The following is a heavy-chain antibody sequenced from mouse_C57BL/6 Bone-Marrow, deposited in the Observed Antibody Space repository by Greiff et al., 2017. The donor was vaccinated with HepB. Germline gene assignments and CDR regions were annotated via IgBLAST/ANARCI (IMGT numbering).Heavy chain of an antibody. Sequence: EVHLVESGGGLVKPGGSLKLSCAASGFTFSDYGMHWVRQAPEKGLEWVAYISSGSSTIYYADTVKGRFTISRDNAKNTLFLQMTSLRSEDTAVLYCAKTARITYWYFGVWRRGTALTVPT. D-gene: IGHD1-3*01. J-gene: IGHJ1*03. CDR3: AKTARITYWYFGV. V-gene: IGHV5-17*01. CDR2: ISSGSSTI. CDR1: GFTFSDYG.